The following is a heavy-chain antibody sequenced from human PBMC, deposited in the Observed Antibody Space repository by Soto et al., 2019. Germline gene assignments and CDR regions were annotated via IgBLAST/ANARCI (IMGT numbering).Heavy chain of an antibody. CDR3: ARVPFVMGAYHTGDYGMDV. D-gene: IGHD3-3*01. CDR2: ISAYNGNT. J-gene: IGHJ6*02. V-gene: IGHV1-18*01. Sequence: GASVKVSCKASGYTFTSYGISWVRQAPGQGLEWMGWISAYNGNTNYAQKLQGRVTMTTDTSTSTAYMELRSLRSDDTAVYYCARVPFVMGAYHTGDYGMDVWGQGTRVTVSS. CDR1: GYTFTSYG.